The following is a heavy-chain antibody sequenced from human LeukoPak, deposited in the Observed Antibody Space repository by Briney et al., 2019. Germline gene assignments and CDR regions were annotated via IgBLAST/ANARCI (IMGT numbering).Heavy chain of an antibody. J-gene: IGHJ4*02. CDR3: ARGLTFDY. V-gene: IGHV3-21*01. CDR2: IGISSNKI. D-gene: IGHD3-22*01. CDR1: GFTLRSYT. Sequence: GGSLRLSCAASGFTLRSYTMNWVRQAPGKGLEWVSSIGISSNKIYYADSVKGRFIISRDNAKNSVYLQMNSLRAEDTAVYYCARGLTFDYWGQGTLVTVSS.